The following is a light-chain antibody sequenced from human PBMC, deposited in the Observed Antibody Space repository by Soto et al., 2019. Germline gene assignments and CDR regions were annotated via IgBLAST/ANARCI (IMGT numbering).Light chain of an antibody. V-gene: IGKV3D-20*02. Sequence: EIVLTQSQGTLSLSPGERATLSCRASESVASSYLAWYQQKPGQAPRLLIYDASSRATGVPDRFSGSGSGTDFTLTISRLEPEDFAVYYCQQYNNWPPITFGQGTRLEIK. CDR2: DAS. CDR3: QQYNNWPPIT. J-gene: IGKJ5*01. CDR1: ESVASSY.